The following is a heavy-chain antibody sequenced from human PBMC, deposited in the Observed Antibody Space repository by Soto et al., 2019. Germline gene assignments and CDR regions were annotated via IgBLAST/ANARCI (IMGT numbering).Heavy chain of an antibody. CDR2: ITHSGST. J-gene: IGHJ6*02. CDR1: NGSFSGYY. Sequence: QVQLQQWGAGLLKPSETLSLTCAVYNGSFSGYYWSWVRQSPGKGLEWIGEITHSGSTNYSPSPRGRATISVDTSKNHFSLSLNSVTAADTGVYYFARVSCSGISCYLTRRYNYYVMDVWGQGTTVTVSS. D-gene: IGHD2-15*01. V-gene: IGHV4-34*01. CDR3: ARVSCSGISCYLTRRYNYYVMDV.